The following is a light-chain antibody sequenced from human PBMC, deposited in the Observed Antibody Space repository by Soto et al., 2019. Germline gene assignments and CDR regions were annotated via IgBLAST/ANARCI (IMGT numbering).Light chain of an antibody. CDR3: DSYTSGSSYV. Sequence: QSALTQPASVSGSPGQSITISCTGTSSDVGGYNYVSWYQQHLGKAPKLMIYDVSYRPSGVSDRFSGSKSGNTASLTISGLQSEDEADYYCDSYTSGSSYVFGTGTKVTVL. CDR1: SSDVGGYNY. CDR2: DVS. V-gene: IGLV2-14*01. J-gene: IGLJ1*01.